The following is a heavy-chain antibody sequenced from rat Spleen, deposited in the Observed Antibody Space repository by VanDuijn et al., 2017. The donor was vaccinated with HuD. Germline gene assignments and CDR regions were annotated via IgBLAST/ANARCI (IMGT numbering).Heavy chain of an antibody. V-gene: IGHV2-47*01. J-gene: IGHJ2*01. CDR1: GLSLTSNS. D-gene: IGHD1-4*01. Sequence: QVQLKESGPGLVQPSQTLSLTCTVSGLSLTSNSVSWIRQPPGKGLEWIGVIWSNGDTHYNSVIKSRLNISRDTSKSQVFLKMNSLQTEDTAMYFCASGIHDYWGQGVMVTVSS. CDR3: ASGIHDY. CDR2: IWSNGDT.